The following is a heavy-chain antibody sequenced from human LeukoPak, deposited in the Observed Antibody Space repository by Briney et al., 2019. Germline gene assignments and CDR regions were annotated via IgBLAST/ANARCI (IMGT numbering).Heavy chain of an antibody. D-gene: IGHD2-2*01. J-gene: IGHJ4*02. CDR2: ISWNSGSI. Sequence: GGSLRLSCAASGFTFSSYAMHWVRQAPGKGLEWVSGISWNSGSIGYADSVKGRFTISRDNAKNSLYLQMNSLRAEDTAVYYCARGEYQLPGDYWGQGTLVTVSS. V-gene: IGHV3-9*01. CDR1: GFTFSSYA. CDR3: ARGEYQLPGDY.